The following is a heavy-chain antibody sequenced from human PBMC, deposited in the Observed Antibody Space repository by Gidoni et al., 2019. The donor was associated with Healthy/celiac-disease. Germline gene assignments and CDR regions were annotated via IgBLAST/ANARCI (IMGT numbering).Heavy chain of an antibody. J-gene: IGHJ6*02. CDR2: MNPNSGNT. V-gene: IGHV1-8*01. Sequence: QVQLVQSGAEVKKPGASVKVSCKASGYTFTSYDNNWVRQATGQGLEWMGWMNPNSGNTGYAQKFQGRVTMTRNASISTAYMELSSLRSEDTAVYYCAGDRYGSGSMDVWGQGTTVTVSS. D-gene: IGHD3-10*01. CDR1: GYTFTSYD. CDR3: AGDRYGSGSMDV.